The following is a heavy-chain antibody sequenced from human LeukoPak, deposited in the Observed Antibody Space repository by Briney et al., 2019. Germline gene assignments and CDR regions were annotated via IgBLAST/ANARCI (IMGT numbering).Heavy chain of an antibody. CDR2: IIPIFGTA. CDR1: GGTFSSYA. V-gene: IGHV1-69*01. D-gene: IGHD6-19*01. J-gene: IGHJ6*03. CDR3: ASPSSGLQGGQIRYYYYYYYMDV. Sequence: GASVKVSCKASGGTFSSYAISWVRQAPGQGLEWMGGIIPIFGTANYAQKFQGRVTITADESTSTAYMELSSLRSEDTAVYYCASPSSGLQGGQIRYYYYYYYMDVWGKGTTVTISS.